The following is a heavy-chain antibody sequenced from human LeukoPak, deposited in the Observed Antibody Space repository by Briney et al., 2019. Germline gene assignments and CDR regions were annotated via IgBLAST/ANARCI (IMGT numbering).Heavy chain of an antibody. Sequence: ASVKVSCKASGGTFSSYAIGWVRQAPGQGLEWMGGIIPIFGTANYAQKFQGRVTITADEPTSTAYMELSSLRSEDTAVYYCAREYSSGRRTFDYWGQGTLVTVSS. V-gene: IGHV1-69*13. CDR1: GGTFSSYA. J-gene: IGHJ4*02. D-gene: IGHD6-19*01. CDR2: IIPIFGTA. CDR3: AREYSSGRRTFDY.